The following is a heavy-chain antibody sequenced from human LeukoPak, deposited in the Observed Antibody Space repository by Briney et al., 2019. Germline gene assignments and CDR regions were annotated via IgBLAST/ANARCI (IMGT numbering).Heavy chain of an antibody. CDR1: GFTSGGFW. Sequence: PGGSLRLSCVASGFTSGGFWMSWVRQAPGRGLEWVANIKQDGSEKYYVDSVKGRFTISRDNAKNSLYLHMNSLRAEDTAIYYCTRAGYCIGGSCYKVFDYWGQGNLVTVSS. J-gene: IGHJ4*02. CDR2: IKQDGSEK. V-gene: IGHV3-7*03. D-gene: IGHD2-15*01. CDR3: TRAGYCIGGSCYKVFDY.